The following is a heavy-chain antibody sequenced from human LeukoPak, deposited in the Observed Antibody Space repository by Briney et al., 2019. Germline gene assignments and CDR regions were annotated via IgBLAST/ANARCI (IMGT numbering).Heavy chain of an antibody. CDR2: IWSDGSDK. V-gene: IGHV3-33*06. Sequence: GGSLRLSCAASGFTFSHYGMHWVRQAPGAGLEWVAVIWSDGSDKYYAKSVRGRFTISRDNSKNSLSLQMNSLRAEDTAVYYCVKDAQRGFDYSNSLQNWGQGILVTLSS. D-gene: IGHD4-11*01. J-gene: IGHJ1*01. CDR1: GFTFSHYG. CDR3: VKDAQRGFDYSNSLQN.